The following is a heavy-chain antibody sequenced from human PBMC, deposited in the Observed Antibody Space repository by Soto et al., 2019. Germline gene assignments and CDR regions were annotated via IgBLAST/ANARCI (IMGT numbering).Heavy chain of an antibody. D-gene: IGHD2-2*01. CDR3: ARSTEYQLLLVDV. Sequence: GGSLRLSCAASGFTYNNYAMNWVRQAPGKGLEWVSTISGSGDITYYADSVKGRFSISRDSSRNTLYLQMNSLRAEDTAVYYCARSTEYQLLLVDVWGQGTTVNVSS. CDR2: ISGSGDIT. J-gene: IGHJ6*02. V-gene: IGHV3-23*01. CDR1: GFTYNNYA.